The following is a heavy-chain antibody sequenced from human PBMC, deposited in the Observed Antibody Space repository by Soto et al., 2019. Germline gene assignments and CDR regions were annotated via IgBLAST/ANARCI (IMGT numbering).Heavy chain of an antibody. CDR1: SGSFWVYY. D-gene: IGHD3-10*01. CDR3: ARYTDITMQSWWFEP. V-gene: IGHV4-34*09. Sequence: SETLSLTCAVCSGSFWVYYWGWIRQPPGKGLEWIGEINHSGSTYYNPSLKSRVTISVDTSKNQFSLKLSSVTAADTAVYYCARYTDITMQSWWFEPWGQGTLVPVSS. CDR2: INHSGST. J-gene: IGHJ5*01.